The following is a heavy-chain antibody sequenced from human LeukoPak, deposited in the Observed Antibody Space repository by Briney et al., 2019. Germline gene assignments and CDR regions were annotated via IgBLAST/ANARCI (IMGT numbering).Heavy chain of an antibody. V-gene: IGHV3-30*03. CDR1: GFTFRSYG. D-gene: IGHD3-16*01. J-gene: IGHJ3*02. CDR3: ARSTPLGGLQNAFDI. Sequence: GGSLRLSCAASGFTFRSYGMHWVRQAPGKGLEWVAFTSYDGSNKYYADSVKGRFTISRDNAKNTLYLQMNSLRAEDTAVYYCARSTPLGGLQNAFDIWGQGTMVTVSS. CDR2: TSYDGSNK.